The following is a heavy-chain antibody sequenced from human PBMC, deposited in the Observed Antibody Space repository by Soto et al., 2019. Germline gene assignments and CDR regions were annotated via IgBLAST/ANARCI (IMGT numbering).Heavy chain of an antibody. CDR2: IYYSGST. J-gene: IGHJ4*02. Sequence: SETLSLTCTVSGGSISSGDYYWSWIRQPPGKGLEWIGYIYYSGSTYYNPSLKSRVTISVDTSKNQFSLKLSSVTAADTAVYYCARPRNYGDYYFDYWGQGTLVTVSS. CDR3: ARPRNYGDYYFDY. CDR1: GGSISSGDYY. V-gene: IGHV4-30-4*01. D-gene: IGHD4-17*01.